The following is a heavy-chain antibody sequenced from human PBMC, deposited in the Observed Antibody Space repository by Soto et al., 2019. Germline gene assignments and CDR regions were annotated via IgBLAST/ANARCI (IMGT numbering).Heavy chain of an antibody. D-gene: IGHD4-4*01. V-gene: IGHV6-1*01. CDR1: GDSVSSNSAA. CDR3: AKDLHDYRVDYYFGMDV. J-gene: IGHJ6*02. CDR2: TYYRSKWYN. Sequence: SQTLSLTCAISGDSVSSNSAAWNWIGPSPSRGLEWLGRTYYRSKWYNDYAVSVKSRITINPDTSKNQFSLQLNSVTPEDTAVYYCAKDLHDYRVDYYFGMDVWGQGTTVTVSS.